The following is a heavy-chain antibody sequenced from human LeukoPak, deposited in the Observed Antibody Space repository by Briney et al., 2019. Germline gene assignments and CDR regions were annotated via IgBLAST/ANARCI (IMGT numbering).Heavy chain of an antibody. V-gene: IGHV4-59*12. CDR2: IYPSGRI. CDR1: RGSMTDSC. D-gene: IGHD3-22*01. Sequence: ASETLSLTCSVSRGSMTDSCWSWFRQAPGKGFEWLGFIYPSGRIEYSPSLRSRVSFSVATSRMEATVRLRSVTASDTAVYYCTREGYDRSGYFLDFWGQGILVTVSS. J-gene: IGHJ4*02. CDR3: TREGYDRSGYFLDF.